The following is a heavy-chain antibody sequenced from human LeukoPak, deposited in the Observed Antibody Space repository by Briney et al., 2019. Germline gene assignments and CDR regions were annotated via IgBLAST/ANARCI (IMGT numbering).Heavy chain of an antibody. D-gene: IGHD2-2*01. V-gene: IGHV1-8*03. CDR1: GYTFTSYN. Sequence: GASVKVSCKASGYTFTSYNINWVRQAPGQGLEWMAWMHPNNGDTGYAQKFQDRVTVTSNTSISTAYTELRSLTSEDTAVYYCARELIALAPAARRYNYYMDVWGIGTTVSVSS. J-gene: IGHJ6*03. CDR2: MHPNNGDT. CDR3: ARELIALAPAARRYNYYMDV.